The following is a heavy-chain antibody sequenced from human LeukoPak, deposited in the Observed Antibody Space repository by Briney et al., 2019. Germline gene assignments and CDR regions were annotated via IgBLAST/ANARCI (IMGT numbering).Heavy chain of an antibody. Sequence: ASVKVSCKASGGTFSSYAISWVRQAPGQGLEWMGGIIPIFGTANYARKFQGRVTITADESTSTAYMELSSLRSEDTAVYYCARKGLGYCSGGSCYYYYYYYMDVWGKGTTVTVSS. CDR2: IIPIFGTA. D-gene: IGHD2-15*01. CDR1: GGTFSSYA. J-gene: IGHJ6*03. CDR3: ARKGLGYCSGGSCYYYYYYYMDV. V-gene: IGHV1-69*01.